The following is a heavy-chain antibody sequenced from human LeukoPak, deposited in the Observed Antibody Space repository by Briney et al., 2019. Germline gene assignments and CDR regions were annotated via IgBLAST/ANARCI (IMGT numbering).Heavy chain of an antibody. D-gene: IGHD4-17*01. CDR2: IYYSGST. CDR1: GGSISSGGYY. Sequence: SETLSLTCTVSGGSISSGGYYWSWIRQHPGKGLEWIGYIYYSGSTYYNPSLKSRVTTSVDTSKNQFSLKLSSVTAADTAVYYCARQHDYGDPGSFDYWGQGTLVTVSS. J-gene: IGHJ4*02. V-gene: IGHV4-31*03. CDR3: ARQHDYGDPGSFDY.